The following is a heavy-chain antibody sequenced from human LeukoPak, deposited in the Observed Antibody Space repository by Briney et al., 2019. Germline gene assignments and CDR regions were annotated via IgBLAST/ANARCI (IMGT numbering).Heavy chain of an antibody. V-gene: IGHV3-20*04. D-gene: IGHD3-10*01. J-gene: IGHJ6*03. CDR1: GFTFDDYG. CDR2: INWNGGST. CDR3: ASCSNYYGSGSYYNEFSYYYMDV. Sequence: GGSLRLSCAASGFTFDDYGMSWVRQAPGKGLEWVSGINWNGGSTGYADSVKGRFTISRDNAKNSLYLQMNSLRAEDTALYYCASCSNYYGSGSYYNEFSYYYMDVWGKGTTVTVSS.